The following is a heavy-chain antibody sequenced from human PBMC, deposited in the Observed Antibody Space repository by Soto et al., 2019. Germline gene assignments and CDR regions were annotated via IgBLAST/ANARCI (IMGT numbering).Heavy chain of an antibody. Sequence: SETLSLTWTVSGGSIISSSYYCVWISKPPGKELEWMEEINHTAGTHYNPSHNSRVSISVDTSKNPFSLRLSSVTEADTAIYYCATRRRVYGLLIPPLDPWGKGIQLTVPS. CDR3: ATRRRVYGLLIPPLDP. CDR2: INHTAGT. V-gene: IGHV4-39*07. CDR1: GGSIISSSYY. J-gene: IGHJ5*01. D-gene: IGHD2-21*01.